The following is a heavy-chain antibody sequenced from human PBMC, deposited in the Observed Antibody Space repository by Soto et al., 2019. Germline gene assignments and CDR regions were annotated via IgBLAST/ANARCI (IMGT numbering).Heavy chain of an antibody. CDR3: ATTGGYSFGDMGVDP. V-gene: IGHV4-59*02. D-gene: IGHD5-18*01. J-gene: IGHJ5*02. CDR1: GGSVNSYY. Sequence: VQLQESGPGLVKPSETLSLTCTVSGGSVNSYYWNWIRQPPGKGLEWIGYMYYRGIPKYNPSFQSRVTISIDTSKNQFSLKLNSVTAADTAVYYCATTGGYSFGDMGVDPWGQGTLVTVSS. CDR2: MYYRGIP.